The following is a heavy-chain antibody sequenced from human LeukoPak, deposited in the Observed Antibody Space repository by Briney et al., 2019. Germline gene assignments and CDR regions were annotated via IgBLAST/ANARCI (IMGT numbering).Heavy chain of an antibody. D-gene: IGHD5-12*01. Sequence: PGGPERLFCAPSVFTFRGYAMSWVPEAPGKGLEWVSSISASAGNTYYADSVKGRFTISRDNSKNTLDLQKNSLRAEDTAVYYCAKDPASYEYYFDYWGQGTLVTVSS. V-gene: IGHV3-23*01. CDR1: VFTFRGYA. J-gene: IGHJ4*02. CDR3: AKDPASYEYYFDY. CDR2: ISASAGNT.